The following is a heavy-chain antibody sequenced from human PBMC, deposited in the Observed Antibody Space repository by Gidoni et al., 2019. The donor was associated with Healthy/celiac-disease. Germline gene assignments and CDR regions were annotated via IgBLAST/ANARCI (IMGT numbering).Heavy chain of an antibody. CDR3: AKDCCSGGKGNYYYYYGMDV. D-gene: IGHD2-15*01. J-gene: IGHJ6*02. CDR2: ISGSGGST. V-gene: IGHV3-23*01. Sequence: EVQLLESGVGLVQPGGSLRLSCAALGFTFRSLALRWVRQAPGEGLEWVSAISGSGGSTYYADSVKGRFTISRDNSKNTLYLQMNSLRAEDTAVYYCAKDCCSGGKGNYYYYYGMDVWGQGTTVTVSS. CDR1: GFTFRSLA.